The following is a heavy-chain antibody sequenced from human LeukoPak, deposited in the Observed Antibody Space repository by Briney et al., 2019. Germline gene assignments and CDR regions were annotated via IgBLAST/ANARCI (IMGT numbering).Heavy chain of an antibody. CDR3: KVVPAAKRLSAQDY. CDR2: IIPIFGTA. V-gene: IGHV1-69*13. D-gene: IGHD2-2*01. J-gene: IGHJ4*02. Sequence: SVKVSCKASGGTFSSYAISWVRQAPGRGLEWMGGIIPIFGTANYAQKFQGRVTITADESTSTAYMELSSLRSEDTAVYYCKVVPAAKRLSAQDYWGQGTLVTVSS. CDR1: GGTFSSYA.